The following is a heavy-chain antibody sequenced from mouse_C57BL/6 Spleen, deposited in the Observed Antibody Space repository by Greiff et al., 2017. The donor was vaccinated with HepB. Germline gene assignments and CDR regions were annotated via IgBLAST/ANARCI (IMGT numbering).Heavy chain of an antibody. D-gene: IGHD1-1*01. V-gene: IGHV1-9*01. Sequence: QVQLQQSGAELMKPGASVKLSCKATGYTFTGYWIEWVKQRPGHGLEWIGEILPGSGSTNYNEKFKGKATFTADTSSNTAYMQLSSLTTEDSAIYYCASKGKPSTVVAHFDYWGQGTTLTVSS. CDR2: ILPGSGST. CDR1: GYTFTGYW. J-gene: IGHJ2*01. CDR3: ASKGKPSTVVAHFDY.